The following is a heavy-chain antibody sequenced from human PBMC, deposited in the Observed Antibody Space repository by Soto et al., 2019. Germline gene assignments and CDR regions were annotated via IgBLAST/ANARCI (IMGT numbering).Heavy chain of an antibody. CDR2: VSSGGDKT. D-gene: IGHD4-4*01. CDR3: AKVQLPHSNYGGGYLLDF. CDR1: GFTFNNFA. V-gene: IGHV3-23*01. J-gene: IGHJ4*02. Sequence: EVQLLQSGGGLGQPGGSLTLSCAASGFTFNNFAITWVRQAPGKELEWVSSVSSGGDKTWYADSVKGRFTISRDNTKNTHSLHMNILSAAETSVYYCAKVQLPHSNYGGGYLLDFWGQGTLVTVSS.